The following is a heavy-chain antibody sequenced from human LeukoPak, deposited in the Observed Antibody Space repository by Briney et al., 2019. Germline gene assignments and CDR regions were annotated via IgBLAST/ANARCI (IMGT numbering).Heavy chain of an antibody. V-gene: IGHV3-53*01. CDR1: GFTVSTNF. J-gene: IGHJ4*02. Sequence: PGGSLRLSCAASGFTVSTNFMGWVRQAPGKGLEWVSVIYGGGSTYYADSVKGRLTISRDTSKNTLYLQMNSLRAEDTAVYYCTTSRPTNLTEDIVVVVAATNGFDYWGQGTLVTVSS. CDR2: IYGGGST. D-gene: IGHD2-15*01. CDR3: TTSRPTNLTEDIVVVVAATNGFDY.